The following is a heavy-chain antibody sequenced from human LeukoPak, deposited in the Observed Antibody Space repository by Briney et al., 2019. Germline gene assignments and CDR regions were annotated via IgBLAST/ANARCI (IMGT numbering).Heavy chain of an antibody. CDR2: IYHSGST. CDR1: GGSISSGGYS. J-gene: IGHJ4*02. CDR3: ARDSGDYYGSGRFDY. V-gene: IGHV4-30-2*01. Sequence: SETLSLTCAVSGGSISSGGYSWSWIRQPPGKGLEWIGYIYHSGSTYYNPSLKSRVTISVDRSKNQFSLKLSSVTAADTAVYYCARDSGDYYGSGRFDYWGQGTLVTVSS. D-gene: IGHD3-10*01.